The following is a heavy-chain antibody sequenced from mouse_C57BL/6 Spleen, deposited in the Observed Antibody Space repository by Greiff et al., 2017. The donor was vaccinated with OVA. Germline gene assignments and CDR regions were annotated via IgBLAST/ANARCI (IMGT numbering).Heavy chain of an antibody. CDR2: ISSGGDYI. J-gene: IGHJ4*01. CDR1: GFTFSSYA. D-gene: IGHD3-3*01. V-gene: IGHV5-9-1*02. Sequence: EVKLMESGEGLVKPGGSLKLSCAASGFTFSSYAMSWVRQTPEKRLEWVAYISSGGDYIYYADTVKGRFTISRDNARNTLYLQMSSLKSEDTDRYYCTREGDGAMDYWGQGTSVTVSS. CDR3: TREGDGAMDY.